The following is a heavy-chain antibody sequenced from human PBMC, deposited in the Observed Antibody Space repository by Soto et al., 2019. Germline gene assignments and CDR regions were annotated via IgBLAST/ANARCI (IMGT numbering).Heavy chain of an antibody. D-gene: IGHD3-22*01. CDR3: ARDQLYYNDISGRPLNAFDV. J-gene: IGHJ3*01. CDR2: IGIGSSTK. V-gene: IGHV3-48*01. Sequence: PGGSLRLSCAASGFTFRNYVMNWVRQAPGKGLEWVSYIGIGSSTKYYADSVKGRFTISRDNAKNSLYLQMNSLRADDTAVYYCARDQLYYNDISGRPLNAFDVWGQGTMVTVSS. CDR1: GFTFRNYV.